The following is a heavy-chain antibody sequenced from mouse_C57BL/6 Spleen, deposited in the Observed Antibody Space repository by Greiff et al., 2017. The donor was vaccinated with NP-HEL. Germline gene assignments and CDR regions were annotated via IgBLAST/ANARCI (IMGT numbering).Heavy chain of an antibody. D-gene: IGHD1-1*01. CDR3: TRSSRNYFDY. Sequence: QVHVKQSGAELARPGASVKMSCKASGYTFTSYTMHWVKQRPGQGLEWIGYINPSSGYTKYNQKFKDKATLTEDKSSSTAYMQLSSLTSEDSAVYYCTRSSRNYFDYWGQGTTLTVSS. CDR1: GYTFTSYT. CDR2: INPSSGYT. V-gene: IGHV1-4*01. J-gene: IGHJ2*01.